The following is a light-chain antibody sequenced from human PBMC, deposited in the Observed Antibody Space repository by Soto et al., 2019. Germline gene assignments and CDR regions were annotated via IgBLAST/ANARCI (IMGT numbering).Light chain of an antibody. V-gene: IGKV3-20*01. CDR3: QQYGDYNSPRYS. Sequence: EIELTQSPGTLSLSPGDRVTISCRASQSVSSNYLAWYQKKPGQAPRLIIYATSARATGIPDRFSGSRSGTYFTLTTSRLEPEDFAMYYCQQYGDYNSPRYSFGQGTRLEI. J-gene: IGKJ2*03. CDR1: QSVSSNY. CDR2: ATS.